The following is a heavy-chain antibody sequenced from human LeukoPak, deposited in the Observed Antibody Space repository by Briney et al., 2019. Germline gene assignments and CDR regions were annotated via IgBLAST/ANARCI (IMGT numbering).Heavy chain of an antibody. V-gene: IGHV4-4*07. J-gene: IGHJ4*02. CDR2: LYTSGST. CDR3: ASDYFDRTGYYGFIY. Sequence: PSETLSLTCTVSGGSITDYHWIWIRQPAGKGLEWIGRLYTSGSTNYNPSLTSRVSMSVDTSEKQFSLRLSSVTAADTAIYYCASDYFDRTGYYGFIYWGQGSLVTISS. D-gene: IGHD3-22*01. CDR1: GGSITDYH.